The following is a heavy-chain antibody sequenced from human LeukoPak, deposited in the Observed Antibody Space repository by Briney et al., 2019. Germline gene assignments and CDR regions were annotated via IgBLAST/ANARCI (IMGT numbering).Heavy chain of an antibody. D-gene: IGHD1/OR15-1a*01. Sequence: GGSLRLSCAASGFILSNHWMTWVRQAPGKGPEWVANMNKDGSEKYYVDSVEGRFTISRDTAKNSLYLQMNNLRAEDTALYYCARNNDMDVWGQGTTVIVSS. CDR3: ARNNDMDV. V-gene: IGHV3-7*03. CDR2: MNKDGSEK. CDR1: GFILSNHW. J-gene: IGHJ6*02.